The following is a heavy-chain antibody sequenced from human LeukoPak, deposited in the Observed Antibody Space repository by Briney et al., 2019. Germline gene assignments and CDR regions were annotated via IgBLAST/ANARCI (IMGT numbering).Heavy chain of an antibody. CDR2: FTGGGTDT. Sequence: GGSLRLSCAASGFTFSTYAVNWVRQAPGKGLEWVSTFTGGGTDTYYADSVKGRFTISRDNSKNTLYLQMNSLRADDTALYYCAKGGYFHDRFDPWGQGTLVTVSS. J-gene: IGHJ5*02. V-gene: IGHV3-23*01. D-gene: IGHD2-15*01. CDR1: GFTFSTYA. CDR3: AKGGYFHDRFDP.